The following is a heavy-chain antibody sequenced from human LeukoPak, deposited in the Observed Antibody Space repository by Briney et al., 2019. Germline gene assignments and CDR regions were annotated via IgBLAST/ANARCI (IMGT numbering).Heavy chain of an antibody. CDR3: ARGPRITMVRGGQWYYYMDV. D-gene: IGHD3-10*01. CDR2: INPSGGST. J-gene: IGHJ6*03. CDR1: GYIFTDYY. Sequence: ASVKVSCKTSGYIFTDYYIHWVRQAPGQGLEWMGLINPSGGSTNFAQKFQGRVTMTRDTSTSTGNMELSSLRSEDTAVYYCARGPRITMVRGGQWYYYMDVWGKGTTVTISS. V-gene: IGHV1-46*01.